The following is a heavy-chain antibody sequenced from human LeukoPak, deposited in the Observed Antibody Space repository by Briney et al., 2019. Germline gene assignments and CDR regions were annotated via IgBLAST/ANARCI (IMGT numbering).Heavy chain of an antibody. Sequence: SQTLSLTCTVSGGSISSGSYYWSWLRQPAGKGLEWIGRIYTSGSTNYNPSLKSRVTISVDTSKNQFSLKLGSVTAADTAVYYCAGRTVVFDYWGQGTLVTVSS. V-gene: IGHV4-61*02. CDR3: AGRTVVFDY. CDR2: IYTSGST. J-gene: IGHJ4*02. D-gene: IGHD4-23*01. CDR1: GGSISSGSYY.